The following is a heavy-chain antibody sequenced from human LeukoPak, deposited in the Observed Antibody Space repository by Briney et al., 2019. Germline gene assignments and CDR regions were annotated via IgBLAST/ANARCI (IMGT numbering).Heavy chain of an antibody. CDR3: ARSSGIVVVPAAYYDY. CDR2: IYYSGST. Sequence: SETLSLTCTVSGGSISSYYRSWIRQPPGKGLEWIGYIYYSGSTNYNPSLKSRVTISVDTSKNQFSLKLSSVTAADTAVYYCARSSGIVVVPAAYYDYWGQGTLVTVSS. V-gene: IGHV4-59*01. J-gene: IGHJ4*02. CDR1: GGSISSYY. D-gene: IGHD2-2*01.